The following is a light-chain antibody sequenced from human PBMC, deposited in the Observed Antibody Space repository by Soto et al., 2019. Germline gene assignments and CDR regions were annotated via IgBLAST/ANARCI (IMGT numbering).Light chain of an antibody. CDR3: QQYTNWPYT. J-gene: IGKJ2*01. CDR1: QSVTNN. Sequence: EIMMTQSPATLPVSPGERATLSCRASQSVTNNLAWYQQKPGQAPRLLIYGAFTRATGIPARFSGSGSGTEFTLTITSLQSEDFAVYYCQQYTNWPYTFGQGAKLEIK. V-gene: IGKV3-15*01. CDR2: GAF.